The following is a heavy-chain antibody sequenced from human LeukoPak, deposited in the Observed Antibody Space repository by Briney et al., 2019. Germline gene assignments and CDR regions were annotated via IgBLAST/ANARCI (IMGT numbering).Heavy chain of an antibody. CDR1: GGTFGSYA. V-gene: IGHV1-69*13. J-gene: IGHJ3*02. Sequence: GASVKVSCKASGGTFGSYAISWVRQAPGQGLEWMGGIVPVFGSANYAQKVQGRVTITADVAKSTALVELSSPRSEDTAVYYCAREDPRIGQVAFDIWGQGTLVTVSS. CDR3: AREDPRIGQVAFDI. CDR2: IVPVFGSA.